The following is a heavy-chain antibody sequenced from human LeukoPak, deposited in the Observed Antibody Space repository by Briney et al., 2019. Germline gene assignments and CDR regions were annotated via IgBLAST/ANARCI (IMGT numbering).Heavy chain of an antibody. V-gene: IGHV3-43*02. Sequence: PGGSLRLSCTASGFSLGSHDMHWVRQIPGKGLECVAHIHADGGRTFYADSVKGRFTVSRDNGKNSLFLQMDSLTSDDTALYYCSTWAFYHGLDVWGQGATVIVSS. CDR1: GFSLGSHD. CDR3: STWAFYHGLDV. D-gene: IGHD2/OR15-2a*01. CDR2: IHADGGRT. J-gene: IGHJ6*02.